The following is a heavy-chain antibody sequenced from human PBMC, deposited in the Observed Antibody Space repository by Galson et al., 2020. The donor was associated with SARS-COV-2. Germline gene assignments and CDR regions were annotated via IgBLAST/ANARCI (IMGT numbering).Heavy chain of an antibody. Sequence: KVSCKGSGYSFTSYWIGWVRQMPGKGLEWMGIIYPGDSDTRYSPSFQGQVTISADKSISTAYLQWSSLKASDTAMYYCARHGDGNYYYYGMDVWGQGTTVTVSS. CDR3: ARHGDGNYYYYGMDV. D-gene: IGHD4-17*01. V-gene: IGHV5-51*01. J-gene: IGHJ6*02. CDR1: GYSFTSYW. CDR2: IYPGDSDT.